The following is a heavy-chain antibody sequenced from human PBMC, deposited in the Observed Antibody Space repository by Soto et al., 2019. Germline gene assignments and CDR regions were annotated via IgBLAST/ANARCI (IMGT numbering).Heavy chain of an antibody. J-gene: IGHJ6*02. Sequence: SETLSLTCTVSGGSISSSSYYWGWIRQPPGKGLEWIGSIYYSGSTYYNPSLKSRVTISVDTSKNQFSLKLSSVTAADTAVYYCARHGGIAARRLNYYYGMDVWGQGTTVTVSS. CDR3: ARHGGIAARRLNYYYGMDV. CDR1: GGSISSSSYY. CDR2: IYYSGST. V-gene: IGHV4-39*01. D-gene: IGHD6-6*01.